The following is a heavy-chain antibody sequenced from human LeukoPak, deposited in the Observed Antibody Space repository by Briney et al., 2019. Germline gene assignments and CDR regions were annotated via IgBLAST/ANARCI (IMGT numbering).Heavy chain of an antibody. Sequence: GGSLRLSCTASGFTFGDYAMSWFGQAQGKGREGGGFIRSKAYGGTTDYAASVKGIFTISKDDSKSIAYLQMNSLKTEDTAVYYCTRVQISDGYHWDYFVYWGQGTLVTVSS. D-gene: IGHD5-24*01. CDR3: TRVQISDGYHWDYFVY. CDR1: GFTFGDYA. V-gene: IGHV3-49*03. CDR2: IRSKAYGGTT. J-gene: IGHJ4*02.